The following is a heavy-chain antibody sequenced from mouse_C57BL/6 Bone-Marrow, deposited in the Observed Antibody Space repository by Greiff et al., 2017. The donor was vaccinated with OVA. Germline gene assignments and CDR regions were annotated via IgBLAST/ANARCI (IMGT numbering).Heavy chain of an antibody. CDR3: ARSWFYYYGPYAMDY. CDR1: GYTFTSYT. D-gene: IGHD1-1*01. CDR2: INPSSGYT. J-gene: IGHJ4*01. V-gene: IGHV1-4*01. Sequence: VQLQQSGAELARPGASVKMSCKASGYTFTSYTMHWVKQRPGQGLEWIGYINPSSGYTKYNQKFKDKATLTADKSSSTAYMQLSSLTSEDSAVYYWARSWFYYYGPYAMDYWGQGTSVTVSS.